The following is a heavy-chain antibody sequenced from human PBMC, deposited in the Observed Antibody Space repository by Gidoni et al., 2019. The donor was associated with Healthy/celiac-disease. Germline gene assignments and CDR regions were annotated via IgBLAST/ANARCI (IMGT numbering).Heavy chain of an antibody. CDR1: GGSFRGYY. Sequence: QVQLQQWGAGLFKPSATLSLTCAVYGGSFRGYYWSWSRQPPGKGLDWIGESNHSGSTNYNPSLKSRVTISVDTSKNQFSLKLSSVTAADTAVYYCARDNPYPYYYGSEAWGQGTLVTVSS. D-gene: IGHD3-10*01. J-gene: IGHJ4*02. V-gene: IGHV4-34*01. CDR2: SNHSGST. CDR3: ARDNPYPYYYGSEA.